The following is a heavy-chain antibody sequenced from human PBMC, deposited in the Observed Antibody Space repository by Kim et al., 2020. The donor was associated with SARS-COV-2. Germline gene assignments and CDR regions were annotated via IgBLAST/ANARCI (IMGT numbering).Heavy chain of an antibody. Sequence: GGSLRLSCAGSGFSFSSHSLNWGRQAPGKGLEWVSYISSRSTTIYYSDSVKGRFIISRANVENLLFLQIESLRAEDTAVDYCARFGAGDKVFVIDYWGPG. CDR1: GFSFSSHS. J-gene: IGHJ4*02. V-gene: IGHV3-48*01. CDR3: ARFGAGDKVFVIDY. CDR2: ISSRSTTI. D-gene: IGHD3-3*01.